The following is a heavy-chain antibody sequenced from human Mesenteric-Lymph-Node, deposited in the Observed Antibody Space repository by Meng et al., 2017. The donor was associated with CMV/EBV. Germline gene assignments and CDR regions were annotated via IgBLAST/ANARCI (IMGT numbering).Heavy chain of an antibody. CDR1: GFTFSRYE. V-gene: IGHV3-48*03. CDR2: IRSGGDDI. Sequence: GESLKISCAASGFTFSRYEMSWVRQAPGKGLEWVSHIRSGGDDIQYADSVKGRFTISRDNAKNSLYLQMNSLRVEDTGVYYCASETEGSDYDAFDIWGQGTMVTVSS. D-gene: IGHD4-17*01. J-gene: IGHJ3*02. CDR3: ASETEGSDYDAFDI.